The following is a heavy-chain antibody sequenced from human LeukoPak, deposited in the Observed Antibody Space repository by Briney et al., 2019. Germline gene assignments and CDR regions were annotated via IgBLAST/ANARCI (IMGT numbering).Heavy chain of an antibody. J-gene: IGHJ5*02. CDR3: ARPAGYSSGWYWFDP. CDR2: IYYSGST. CDR1: GGSISSYY. D-gene: IGHD6-19*01. V-gene: IGHV4-59*08. Sequence: SETVSLTCTVSGGSISSYYWSWIRQPPGKGLEWIGYIYYSGSTNYNPSLKSRVTISVDTSKNQFSLKLSSVTAADTAVYYCARPAGYSSGWYWFDPWGQGTLVAVSS.